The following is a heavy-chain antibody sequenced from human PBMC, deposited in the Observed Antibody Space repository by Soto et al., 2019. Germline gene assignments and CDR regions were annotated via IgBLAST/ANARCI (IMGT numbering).Heavy chain of an antibody. D-gene: IGHD3-10*01. CDR1: GGSISSYY. CDR2: IYYSGST. Sequence: PSETLSLTCTVSGGSISSYYWSWIRQPPGKGLEWIGYIYYSGSTNYNPSLKSRVTISVDTSKNQFSLKLSSATAADTAVYYCARVSGIRYYYGMDVWGQGTTVTVSS. J-gene: IGHJ6*02. V-gene: IGHV4-59*01. CDR3: ARVSGIRYYYGMDV.